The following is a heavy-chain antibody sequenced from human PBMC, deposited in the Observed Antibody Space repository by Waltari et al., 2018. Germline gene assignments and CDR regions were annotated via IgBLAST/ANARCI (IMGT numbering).Heavy chain of an antibody. CDR2: IYPGDSDT. CDR3: ARGNYYGSGSYGS. D-gene: IGHD3-10*01. V-gene: IGHV5-51*01. CDR1: GYSFNSYW. J-gene: IGHJ4*02. Sequence: EVQLVQSGAEVKKPGESLKNSCKGSGYSFNSYWIGWVLQMPGQGLAWMGIIYPGDSDTRYSPSFQGQVTISADKSISTAYLQWSSLKASDTAMYYCARGNYYGSGSYGSWGQGTLVTVSS.